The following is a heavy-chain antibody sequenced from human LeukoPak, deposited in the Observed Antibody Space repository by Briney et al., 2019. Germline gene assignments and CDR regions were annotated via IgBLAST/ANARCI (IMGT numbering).Heavy chain of an antibody. Sequence: ASVKVSCKVSGYTLTELSMHWVRQAPGQGLEWMGIINPSGGSTSYAQKFQGRVTMTRDTSTSTVYMELSSLRSEDTAVYYCARGGVLWFGEVVAFDIWGQGTMVTVSS. D-gene: IGHD3-10*01. CDR3: ARGGVLWFGEVVAFDI. J-gene: IGHJ3*02. CDR1: GYTLTELS. CDR2: INPSGGST. V-gene: IGHV1-46*01.